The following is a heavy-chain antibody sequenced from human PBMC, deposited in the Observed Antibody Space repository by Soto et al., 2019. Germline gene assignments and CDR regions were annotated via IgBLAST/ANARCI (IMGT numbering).Heavy chain of an antibody. Sequence: GGSLRLSCAASGFTFNTYGMDWVRQAPGKGLEWVAVMWYDGSNKYHADSVKGRFIISRDNSKNTLYLQMNSLRAEDTAVYYCAREISDYRCFDYWGQGTLVTVSS. D-gene: IGHD4-17*01. CDR3: AREISDYRCFDY. V-gene: IGHV3-33*01. CDR1: GFTFNTYG. CDR2: MWYDGSNK. J-gene: IGHJ4*02.